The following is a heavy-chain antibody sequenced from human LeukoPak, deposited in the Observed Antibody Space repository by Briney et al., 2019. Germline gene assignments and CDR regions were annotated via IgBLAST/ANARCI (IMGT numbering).Heavy chain of an antibody. J-gene: IGHJ4*02. Sequence: GGSLRLSCAASGSSLRNHIMTSVRQAPGKGLEWVSSLSFIDDSRYYADSVKGRFTISRDNGKNSLYLQMNSLGAEDTAVYYCVSDDSRYTGSPDYWGQGTLVTV. CDR2: LSFIDDSR. V-gene: IGHV3-21*01. D-gene: IGHD1-26*01. CDR1: GSSLRNHI. CDR3: VSDDSRYTGSPDY.